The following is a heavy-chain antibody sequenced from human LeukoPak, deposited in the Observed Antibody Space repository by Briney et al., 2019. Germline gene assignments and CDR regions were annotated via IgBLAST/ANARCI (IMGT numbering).Heavy chain of an antibody. CDR2: IYRSGST. CDR3: ARDSGHDAFDI. J-gene: IGHJ3*02. V-gene: IGHV3-53*01. CDR1: GFTVSTNY. Sequence: PGRSLRLSCAASGFTVSTNYVSWVRQAPGKGLEWVSVIYRSGSTYYADSVKGRFTISRDNSKNTLYLQMNRLRAEDTAVYYCARDSGHDAFDIWGQGTMVTVSS.